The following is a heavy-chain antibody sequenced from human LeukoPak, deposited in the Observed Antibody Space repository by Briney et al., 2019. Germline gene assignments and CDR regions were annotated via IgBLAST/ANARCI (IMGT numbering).Heavy chain of an antibody. CDR1: GFTFSRYG. V-gene: IGHV3-23*01. CDR2: ISGSGGST. J-gene: IGHJ4*02. CDR3: AKDGQYSSGWYEEYYFDY. D-gene: IGHD6-19*01. Sequence: GRSLRLSCAASGFTFSRYGMHWVRQAPGKGLEWVSAISGSGGSTYYADSVKGRFTISRDNSKNTLYLQMNSLRAEDTAVYYCAKDGQYSSGWYEEYYFDYWGQGTLVTVSS.